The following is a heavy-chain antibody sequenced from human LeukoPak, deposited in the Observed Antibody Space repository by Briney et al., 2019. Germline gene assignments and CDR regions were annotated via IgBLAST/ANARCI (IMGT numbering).Heavy chain of an antibody. Sequence: SQTLSLTCTVSGGSISSGSYYWSWIRQPAGKGREWIGRIYTSGSTNYNPSLKSRVTLSVDTSKNQFSLKLSSVTAADTAVYYCARGFYGDYVGVYAFDIWGQGTMVTVSS. CDR1: GGSISSGSYY. CDR3: ARGFYGDYVGVYAFDI. CDR2: IYTSGST. J-gene: IGHJ3*02. V-gene: IGHV4-61*02. D-gene: IGHD4-17*01.